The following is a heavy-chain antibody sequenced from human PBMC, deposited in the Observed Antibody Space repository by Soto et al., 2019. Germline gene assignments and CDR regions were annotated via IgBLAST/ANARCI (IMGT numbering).Heavy chain of an antibody. J-gene: IGHJ4*02. V-gene: IGHV4-59*01. Sequence: SETLSLTCTVSGGSISSYYWSWIRQPPGKGLEWIGYIYYSGSTNYNPSLKSRVTISVDTSKNQFSLKLSSVTAADTAVXYCARGSEKWELYSISNWGQGTLVTVSS. D-gene: IGHD1-26*01. CDR1: GGSISSYY. CDR2: IYYSGST. CDR3: ARGSEKWELYSISN.